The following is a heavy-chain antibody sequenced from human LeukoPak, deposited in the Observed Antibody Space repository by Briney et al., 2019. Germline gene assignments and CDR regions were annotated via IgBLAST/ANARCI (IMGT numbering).Heavy chain of an antibody. D-gene: IGHD1-20*01. CDR2: IYPGDSGT. Sequence: GESLKISCKGSGYSFTSYCIGWVRQMPGKGLEWVAVIYPGDSGTRNNPSFQGQVTISVDKTINTAYLQWSSLEASETAMYYCSRHVWGYNWNHFDYWGQGTLVTVSS. CDR3: SRHVWGYNWNHFDY. J-gene: IGHJ4*02. V-gene: IGHV5-51*01. CDR1: GYSFTSYC.